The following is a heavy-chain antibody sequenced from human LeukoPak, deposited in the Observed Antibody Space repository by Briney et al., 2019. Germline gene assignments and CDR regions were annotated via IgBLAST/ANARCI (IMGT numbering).Heavy chain of an antibody. J-gene: IGHJ4*02. CDR2: ISYDGSNK. V-gene: IGHV3-30*03. D-gene: IGHD5-24*01. CDR3: ARRTEMATIRNGLDY. Sequence: PGRSLRLSCAASGFTFSSYGMHWVRQAPGKGLEWVAVISYDGSNKYYADSVKGRFTISRDNAKNSLYLQMNSLRAEDTAVYYCARRTEMATIRNGLDYWGQGTLVTVSS. CDR1: GFTFSSYG.